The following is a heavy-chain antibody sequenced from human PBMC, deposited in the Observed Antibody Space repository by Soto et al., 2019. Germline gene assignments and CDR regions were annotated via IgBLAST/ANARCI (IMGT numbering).Heavy chain of an antibody. J-gene: IGHJ6*02. CDR3: AKVIAAMVYDYYYGMDV. CDR1: GFTFSSYA. D-gene: IGHD5-18*01. V-gene: IGHV3-23*01. CDR2: ISGSGGST. Sequence: EVQLLESGGGLVQPGGSLRLSCAASGFTFSSYAMSWVRQAPGKGLEWVSAISGSGGSTYYADSVKGRFTISRDNSKNTLYLQMNSLRAEDTAVYYCAKVIAAMVYDYYYGMDVWGQGTKVTVSS.